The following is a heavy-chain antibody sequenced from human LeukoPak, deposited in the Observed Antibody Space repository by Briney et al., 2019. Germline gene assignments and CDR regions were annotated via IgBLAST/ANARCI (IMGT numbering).Heavy chain of an antibody. V-gene: IGHV1-69*05. CDR1: GGTFSSYT. J-gene: IGHJ4*02. CDR3: ARDSSSSGYSY. CDR2: IIPIFGTA. Sequence: ASVKVSCKASGGTFSSYTISWVRQAPGQGLEWMGRIIPIFGTANYAQRFQGRVTITTDESTSTAYMELSSLRSEDTAVYYCARDSSSSGYSYWGQGTLVTVSS. D-gene: IGHD3-22*01.